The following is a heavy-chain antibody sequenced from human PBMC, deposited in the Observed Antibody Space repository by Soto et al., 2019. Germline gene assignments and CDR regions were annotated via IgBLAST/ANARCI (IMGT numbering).Heavy chain of an antibody. CDR1: GASISGFY. Sequence: SEPLSLTCTVSGASISGFYWSWIRKSAGKGLEWIGRIYATGTTDYNPSLKSRVMMSVDTSKKQFSLKLRSVTAADTAVYYCVRDGTKTLRDWFDPWGQGSSVTVSA. J-gene: IGHJ5*02. V-gene: IGHV4-4*07. D-gene: IGHD1-1*01. CDR3: VRDGTKTLRDWFDP. CDR2: IYATGTT.